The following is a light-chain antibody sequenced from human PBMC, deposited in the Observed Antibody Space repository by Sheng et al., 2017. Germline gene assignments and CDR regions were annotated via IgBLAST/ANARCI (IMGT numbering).Light chain of an antibody. J-gene: IGKJ1*01. CDR3: QQYSDDWS. CDR2: KAS. Sequence: IQMTQSPSTLSASVGDRVTITCRASQNIRIWLAWYQQKPGKAPKVVIYKASNLESGVPSRFSGGGSGTQFTLTISNLQPDDFATYYCQQYSDDWSFGQGTKVENK. V-gene: IGKV1-5*03. CDR1: QNIRIW.